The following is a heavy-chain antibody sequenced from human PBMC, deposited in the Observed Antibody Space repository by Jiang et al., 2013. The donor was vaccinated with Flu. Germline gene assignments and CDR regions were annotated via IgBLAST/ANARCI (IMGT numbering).Heavy chain of an antibody. D-gene: IGHD3-22*01. V-gene: IGHV1-69*06. CDR3: ASSYEYESSPSYNYFDY. J-gene: IGHJ4*02. CDR2: ISPLFNTP. CDR1: GGTFSAYD. Sequence: GAEVKKPGSSVKVSCKASGGTFSAYDISWVRQAPGQGLEWMGAISPLFNTPKYAQDFQGRVTITADKSTGTAYMELTSLRSDDTAVYYCASSYEYESSPSYNYFDYWGQGSLVTVSS.